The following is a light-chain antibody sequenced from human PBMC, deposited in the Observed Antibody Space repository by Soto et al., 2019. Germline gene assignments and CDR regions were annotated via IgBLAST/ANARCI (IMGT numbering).Light chain of an antibody. CDR3: QHYVTWPLT. Sequence: EIVMTQSPATLSVSPGDGATLSCRASQGIGDTLAWYQQKPGQTPRLLIYDTSIRATGVPARFSGSRSGAEFTLTISSLQSEDFAVYYCQHYVTWPLTCGGGTKVESK. CDR1: QGIGDT. J-gene: IGKJ4*01. CDR2: DTS. V-gene: IGKV3-15*01.